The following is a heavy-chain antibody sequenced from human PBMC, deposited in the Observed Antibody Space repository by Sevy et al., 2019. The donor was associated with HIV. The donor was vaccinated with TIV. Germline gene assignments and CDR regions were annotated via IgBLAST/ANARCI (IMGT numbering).Heavy chain of an antibody. Sequence: GGSLRLSCAASGFTVSSNYMSWVRQAPGKGLEWVSVIYSGGSTYYAESVKGRFTISRDNSKNTLYLQMNSLRAEDTAVYYCAREVVVPAENKKAGMDVWGQGTTVTVSS. D-gene: IGHD2-2*01. J-gene: IGHJ6*02. CDR2: IYSGGST. CDR3: AREVVVPAENKKAGMDV. CDR1: GFTVSSNY. V-gene: IGHV3-53*01.